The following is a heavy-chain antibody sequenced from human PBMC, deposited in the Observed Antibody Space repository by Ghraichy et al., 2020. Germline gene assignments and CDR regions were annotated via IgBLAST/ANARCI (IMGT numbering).Heavy chain of an antibody. CDR1: GFTVSSNY. CDR3: ARENYYGSGRGFDY. Sequence: GGSLRLSCAVSGFTVSSNYMSWVRQAPGKGLEWVSVIYSGGNTYYAGSVKGRFTISRDNSKNPLYLQMNSLRAEDTAVYYCARENYYGSGRGFDYWGQGTLVTVSS. V-gene: IGHV3-53*01. J-gene: IGHJ4*02. D-gene: IGHD3-10*01. CDR2: IYSGGNT.